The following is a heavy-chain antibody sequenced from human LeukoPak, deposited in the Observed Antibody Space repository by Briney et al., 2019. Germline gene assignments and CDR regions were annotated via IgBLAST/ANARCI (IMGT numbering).Heavy chain of an antibody. CDR2: INPSGGST. CDR1: GYTFTSYY. V-gene: IGHV1-46*01. J-gene: IGHJ4*02. Sequence: ASVKVSCKASGYTFTSYYMHWVRQAPGQGLEWMGIINPSGGSTSYAQKFQGRVTMTRDTSTSTVYMELSSLRSEDTAVYYCARVAVRGYSYGRYYFDYWGQGTLVTVSS. CDR3: ARVAVRGYSYGRYYFDY. D-gene: IGHD5-18*01.